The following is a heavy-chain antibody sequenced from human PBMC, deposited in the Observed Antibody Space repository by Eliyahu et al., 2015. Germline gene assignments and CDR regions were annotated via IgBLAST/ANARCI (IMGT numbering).Heavy chain of an antibody. CDR3: ARNFGSPVVA. CDR2: INHTGXA. D-gene: IGHD2-21*01. CDR1: DGXFSGXX. Sequence: QVQLQQWGAGLLXPSETLSLTXAVYDGXFSGXXWNWVRQTPGKGLXXIGEINHTGXAYYNPSLKGRVTMSIDTSKNHFSLRLSSVTAADTAVYYCARNFGSPVVAWDQGTTVTVFS. V-gene: IGHV4-34*01. J-gene: IGHJ6*02.